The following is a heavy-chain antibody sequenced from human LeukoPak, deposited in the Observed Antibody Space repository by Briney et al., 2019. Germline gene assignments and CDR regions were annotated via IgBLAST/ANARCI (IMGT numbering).Heavy chain of an antibody. D-gene: IGHD4-17*01. CDR1: GFTFSDYY. CDR2: ISSSGSTI. V-gene: IGHV3-11*01. CDR3: ARGGAATVKYYGDSY. J-gene: IGHJ4*02. Sequence: SGGSLRLSCAASGFTFSDYYMSWIRQAPGKGLEWVSYISSSGSTIYYADSAKGRFTISRDNAKNSLYLQMNSLRAEDTAVYYCARGGAATVKYYGDSYWGQGTLVTVSS.